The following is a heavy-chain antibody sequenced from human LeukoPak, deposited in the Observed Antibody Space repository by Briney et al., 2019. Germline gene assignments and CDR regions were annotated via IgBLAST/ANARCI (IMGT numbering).Heavy chain of an antibody. CDR3: AKGPNYFDS. CDR2: MNSDGSAT. Sequence: GGSLRLSCAASGFTFSNYWMHWVRQAPGKGLVWVTRMNSDGSATYYADSVQGRFTISRDNAKNTLYLQMNSLRAEDTAMYFCAKGPNYFDSWGQGTLVTVSS. V-gene: IGHV3-74*01. J-gene: IGHJ4*02. CDR1: GFTFSNYW.